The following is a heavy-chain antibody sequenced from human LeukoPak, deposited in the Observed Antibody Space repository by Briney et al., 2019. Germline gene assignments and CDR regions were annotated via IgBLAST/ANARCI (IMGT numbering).Heavy chain of an antibody. CDR1: GFTFSSYA. J-gene: IGHJ4*02. D-gene: IGHD3-22*01. V-gene: IGHV3-23*01. CDR2: ISGSGGST. Sequence: PGGSLRLSCAASGFTFSSYAMSWVRQAPGKGLEWVSAISGSGGSTYYADSVKGRFTISRDNSKNTLYLQMNSLRAEDTAVYYCAKAHDYYDSSGPLPDYWGQGTLVTVSS. CDR3: AKAHDYYDSSGPLPDY.